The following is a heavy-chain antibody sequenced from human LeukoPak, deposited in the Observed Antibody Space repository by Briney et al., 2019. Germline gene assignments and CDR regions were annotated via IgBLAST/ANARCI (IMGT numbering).Heavy chain of an antibody. D-gene: IGHD5-18*01. J-gene: IGHJ4*02. CDR2: ISAYDGNT. Sequence: GASVKVSCKASGYTFTSYGINWVRQAPGQGLEWMGRISAYDGNTNYAQRLQGRVTMTTDTSTTTAYMELRSLKSDDTAVYYCARAVDSYGYPTPFDYWGQGTLVTVSS. V-gene: IGHV1-18*01. CDR1: GYTFTSYG. CDR3: ARAVDSYGYPTPFDY.